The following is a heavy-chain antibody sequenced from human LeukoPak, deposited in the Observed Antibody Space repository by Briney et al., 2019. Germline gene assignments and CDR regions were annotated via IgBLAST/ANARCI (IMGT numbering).Heavy chain of an antibody. D-gene: IGHD1-26*01. Sequence: PSETLSLTCTVSGGSISSYYWSWIRQPPGKGLEWIGNIYYSGSTNYNPSLKSRVTISVDTSKNQFSLKLSSVTAADTAVYYCARVGATAGFDPWGQGTLVTVSS. J-gene: IGHJ5*02. CDR1: GGSISSYY. CDR2: IYYSGST. V-gene: IGHV4-59*01. CDR3: ARVGATAGFDP.